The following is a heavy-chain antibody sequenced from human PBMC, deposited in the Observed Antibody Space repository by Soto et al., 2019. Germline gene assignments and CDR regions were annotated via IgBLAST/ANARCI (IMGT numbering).Heavy chain of an antibody. J-gene: IGHJ5*02. D-gene: IGHD2-2*01. CDR3: ARGYCSSTSCYGRGHWFDP. CDR2: SNHSGRT. V-gene: IGHV4-34*01. CDR1: GGSFSGYY. Sequence: SETLSLTCAVYGGSFSGYYWSCIRQPPGKGLEWIVESNHSGRTNYNPSLKSRVTISVDTSKNQFSLKLSSVTAADTAVYYCARGYCSSTSCYGRGHWFDPWGQGTLVTVSS.